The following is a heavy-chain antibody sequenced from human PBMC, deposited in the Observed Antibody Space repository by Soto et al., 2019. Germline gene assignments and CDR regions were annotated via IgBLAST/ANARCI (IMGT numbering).Heavy chain of an antibody. J-gene: IGHJ4*02. CDR2: INSDGSTT. Sequence: PGGSLRLSCAASGFTFSSYWMHWVRQAPGKGLVWVSRINSDGSTTSYADSVKGRFTISRDNAKNTLYLQMNSLRAEDTAVYYCARVGVGHYEFDFWGQGTLVTVSS. D-gene: IGHD3-16*01. CDR3: ARVGVGHYEFDF. CDR1: GFTFSSYW. V-gene: IGHV3-74*01.